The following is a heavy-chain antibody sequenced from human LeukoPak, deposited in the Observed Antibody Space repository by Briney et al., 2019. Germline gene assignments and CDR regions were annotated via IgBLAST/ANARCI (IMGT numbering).Heavy chain of an antibody. CDR3: AKNVLLWFGELSTNNWFDP. J-gene: IGHJ5*02. CDR2: IYYSGST. V-gene: IGHV4-39*01. D-gene: IGHD3-10*01. Sequence: TSETLSLTCTVSGGSISSSSYYWGWIRQPPGKGLEWIGSIYYSGSTYYNPSLKSRVTISVDTSKNQFSLKLSSVTAADTAVYYCAKNVLLWFGELSTNNWFDPWGQETLVTVSS. CDR1: GGSISSSSYY.